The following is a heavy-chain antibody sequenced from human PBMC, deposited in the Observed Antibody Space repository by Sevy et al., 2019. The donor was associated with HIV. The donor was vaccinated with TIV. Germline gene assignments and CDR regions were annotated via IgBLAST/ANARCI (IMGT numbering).Heavy chain of an antibody. CDR2: ISSSSSYI. D-gene: IGHD5-18*01. Sequence: GGSLRLSCAASGFTFSSYSMNWVRQAPGKGLEWVSSISSSSSYIYYADSVKGRFTISRDNAKNSLYLQMNSLRAEDTAVYYCARGGAGVYSYGYRYFDYWGQGTLVTVSS. CDR3: ARGGAGVYSYGYRYFDY. V-gene: IGHV3-21*01. J-gene: IGHJ4*02. CDR1: GFTFSSYS.